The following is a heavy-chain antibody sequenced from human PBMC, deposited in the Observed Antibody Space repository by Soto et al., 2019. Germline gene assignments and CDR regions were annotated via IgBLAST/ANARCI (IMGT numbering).Heavy chain of an antibody. V-gene: IGHV4-30-2*01. Sequence: SETLSLTCAVSGGSISSGGYSWSWIRQPPGKGLEWIGYIYHSGSTYYNPSLKSRVTISVDRSKNQFSLKLSSVTAADTAVYYCARGSRYSYGYDYWGQGTLVTVSS. CDR2: IYHSGST. CDR3: ARGSRYSYGYDY. CDR1: GGSISSGGYS. J-gene: IGHJ4*02. D-gene: IGHD5-18*01.